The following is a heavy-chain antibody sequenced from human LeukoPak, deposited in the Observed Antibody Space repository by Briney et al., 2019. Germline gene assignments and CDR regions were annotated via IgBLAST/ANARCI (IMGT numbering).Heavy chain of an antibody. CDR3: ARHRRWQGEFR. CDR1: GGSFSGYY. J-gene: IGHJ4*02. Sequence: PSETLSLTCAVYGGSFSGYYWSWIRQPPGKGLEWIGEINHSGSTNYNPSLKSRVTISVDTSKNQFSLKLSSVTAADTAVYYCARHRRWQGEFRWGQGTLVTVSS. V-gene: IGHV4-34*01. CDR2: INHSGST. D-gene: IGHD5-24*01.